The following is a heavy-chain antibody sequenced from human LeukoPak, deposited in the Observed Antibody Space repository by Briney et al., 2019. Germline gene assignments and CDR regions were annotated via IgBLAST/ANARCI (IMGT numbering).Heavy chain of an antibody. J-gene: IGHJ4*02. D-gene: IGHD4-23*01. V-gene: IGHV3-7*03. CDR2: IKQDGSEK. CDR1: GFTFSSYW. CDR3: ARRAGGYSHPYDY. Sequence: GGSLRLSCAASGFTFSSYWMSWVRQAPGKGLEWVANIKQDGSEKYYVDSVKGRFTISRDNAKNSLYLQMNSLRAEDTAVYYCARRAGGYSHPYDYWGQGILVAVSS.